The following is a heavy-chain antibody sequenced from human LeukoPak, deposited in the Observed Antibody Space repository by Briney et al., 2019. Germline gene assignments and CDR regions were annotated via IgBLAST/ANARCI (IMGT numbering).Heavy chain of an antibody. D-gene: IGHD3-10*01. V-gene: IGHV4-4*07. J-gene: IGHJ6*02. CDR3: ARDSLLWFGENAPACGMDV. CDR1: GGSISSYY. Sequence: SETLSLTCTVSGGSISSYYWSWIRQPAGKGLEWIGRIYTSGSTNYNPSLKSRVTMSVDTSKNQFSLKLSSVTAADTAVYYCARDSLLWFGENAPACGMDVWGQGTTVTVSS. CDR2: IYTSGST.